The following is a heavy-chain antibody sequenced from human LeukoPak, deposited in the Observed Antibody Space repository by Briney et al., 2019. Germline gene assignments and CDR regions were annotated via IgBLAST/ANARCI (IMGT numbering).Heavy chain of an antibody. CDR1: GFTFSSYW. J-gene: IGHJ4*02. CDR3: ARPQTSSSSTASLGY. V-gene: IGHV3-48*04. D-gene: IGHD6-6*01. CDR2: IGSSGYTI. Sequence: GGSLRLSCAASGFTFSSYWMHWVRQAPGKGLEWISYIGSSGYTIYYSDSVKGRFTISRDNAKNSLYLQMDSLRAEDTAIYYCARPQTSSSSTASLGYWGQGTLVTVSS.